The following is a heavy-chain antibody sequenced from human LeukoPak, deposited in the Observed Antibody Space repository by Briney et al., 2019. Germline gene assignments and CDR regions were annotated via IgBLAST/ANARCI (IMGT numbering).Heavy chain of an antibody. Sequence: AGGSLRLSCAASGFIVNTNYMTWVRQAPGRGLEWVSFIYADGNTYYADSVKGRFTISRDNSKNTLYLQMNSLRAEDTAVYYCAKDQQGYSYGPLDYWGQGTLVTVSS. CDR3: AKDQQGYSYGPLDY. J-gene: IGHJ4*02. D-gene: IGHD5-18*01. CDR2: IYADGNT. V-gene: IGHV3-53*05. CDR1: GFIVNTNY.